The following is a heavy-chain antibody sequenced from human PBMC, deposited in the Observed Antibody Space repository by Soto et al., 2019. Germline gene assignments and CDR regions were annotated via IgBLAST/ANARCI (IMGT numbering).Heavy chain of an antibody. Sequence: QVQLVESGGGVVQPGRSLRLSCAASGFLFSSYGLHWVRQAPGKGLEWVAIVSFDGSDSYYADSVKGRLTIFRDNSKNTLYLHMNSLRTEDTAVYYCATFGIYDFWSGYLHRDAFDVWGQGTMVTISS. CDR3: ATFGIYDFWSGYLHRDAFDV. J-gene: IGHJ3*01. CDR1: GFLFSSYG. CDR2: VSFDGSDS. V-gene: IGHV3-30*03. D-gene: IGHD3-3*01.